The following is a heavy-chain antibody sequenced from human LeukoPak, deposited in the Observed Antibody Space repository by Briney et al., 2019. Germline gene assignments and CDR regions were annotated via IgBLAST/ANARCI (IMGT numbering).Heavy chain of an antibody. CDR2: IYTGGST. V-gene: IGHV4-61*02. Sequence: SETLSLTCTVSGGSMSSNSYYWSWIRQPAGKGLEWIGRIYTGGSTNYNPSLKSRVTISVDTSKNQFSLKLSSVTAADTAVYYCARGPSWFDPWGQGTLVTVSS. CDR3: ARGPSWFDP. J-gene: IGHJ5*02. CDR1: GGSMSSNSYY.